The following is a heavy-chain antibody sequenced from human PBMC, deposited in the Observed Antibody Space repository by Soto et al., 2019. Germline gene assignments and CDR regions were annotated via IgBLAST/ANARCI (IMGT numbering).Heavy chain of an antibody. Sequence: GGSLRLSCAASGFTFSSYWMHWVRQAPGKGLVWVSHIKTGGSTTRYADSVKGRFTISRDNAKNTLYLQMNSLRAEDTAVYYCARVGTYGDYVAGFDYWGQGTLVTVSS. CDR3: ARVGTYGDYVAGFDY. CDR1: GFTFSSYW. D-gene: IGHD4-17*01. J-gene: IGHJ4*02. CDR2: IKTGGSTT. V-gene: IGHV3-74*01.